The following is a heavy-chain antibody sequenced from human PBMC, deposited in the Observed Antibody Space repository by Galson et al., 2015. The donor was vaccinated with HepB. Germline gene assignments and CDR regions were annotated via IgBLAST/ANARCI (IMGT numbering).Heavy chain of an antibody. V-gene: IGHV4-4*02. CDR1: GGYITTNTW. CDR3: AELTRDSDSSYFWFDP. D-gene: IGHD6-6*01. J-gene: IGHJ5*02. CDR2: VYHTGGT. Sequence: SETLSLTCTVSGGYITTNTWWTWVRQPPGKGLEWIGEVYHTGGTNYNTSLKSRVTILVDESKKQFSLKLNSVTAADTAVYYCAELTRDSDSSYFWFDPWGQGTLVTVSS.